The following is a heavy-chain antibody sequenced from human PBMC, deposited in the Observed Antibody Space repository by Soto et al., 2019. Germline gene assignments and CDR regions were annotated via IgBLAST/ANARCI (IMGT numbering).Heavy chain of an antibody. CDR3: ARAAGLY. D-gene: IGHD3-10*01. CDR1: GLTVSSNY. V-gene: IGHV3-66*01. Sequence: EVQLVESGGGLVQPGGSLRLSCAASGLTVSSNYMSWVRQAPGKGLEWLSVIYSDGTTYYGDSVKGRFTISRDNSKHTLYLQMTSLRAEDTAVYYCARAAGLYWGQGTLVSVSS. CDR2: IYSDGTT. J-gene: IGHJ4*02.